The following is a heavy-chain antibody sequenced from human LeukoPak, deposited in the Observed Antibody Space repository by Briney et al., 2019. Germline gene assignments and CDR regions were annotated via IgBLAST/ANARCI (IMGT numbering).Heavy chain of an antibody. CDR2: ISGSGGST. J-gene: IGHJ4*02. CDR3: ASGIRAFDN. D-gene: IGHD1-26*01. CDR1: GFTFSSYA. V-gene: IGHV3-23*01. Sequence: GGSLRLSCAASGFTFSSYAMSWVRQAPGKGLEWVSSISGSGGSTYYADSVKGRFTISRDNSKNTLYLQMNSLRGEDTAVYYCASGIRAFDNWGQGTLVTVSA.